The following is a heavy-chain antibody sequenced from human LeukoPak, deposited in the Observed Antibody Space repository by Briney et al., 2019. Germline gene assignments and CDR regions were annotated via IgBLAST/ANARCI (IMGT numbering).Heavy chain of an antibody. J-gene: IGHJ4*02. Sequence: GGSLRLSCAASGFTVRSNYMSWVRQAPGKGLEWVSVIYSGGSTYYADSVKGRFTISRDNSKNTLYLQMNSLRAEDTAVYYCAKNFQVTAQLLIDYWGQGTLVTVSS. CDR2: IYSGGST. CDR3: AKNFQVTAQLLIDY. D-gene: IGHD2-21*02. V-gene: IGHV3-53*01. CDR1: GFTVRSNY.